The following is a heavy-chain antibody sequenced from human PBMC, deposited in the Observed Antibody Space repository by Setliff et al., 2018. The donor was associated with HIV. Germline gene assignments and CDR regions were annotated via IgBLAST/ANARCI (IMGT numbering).Heavy chain of an antibody. V-gene: IGHV1-18*01. D-gene: IGHD3-10*01. J-gene: IGHJ4*02. Sequence: ASVKVSCKASGYTFTSYGISWVRQAPGQGLGWMGWISAYNGNTNYAQKLQGRVIMTTDTSTSTAYTELRSLRSDETAVYYCERDSELLWFGELFFYYFDYWGQGTLVTVSS. CDR3: ERDSELLWFGELFFYYFDY. CDR1: GYTFTSYG. CDR2: ISAYNGNT.